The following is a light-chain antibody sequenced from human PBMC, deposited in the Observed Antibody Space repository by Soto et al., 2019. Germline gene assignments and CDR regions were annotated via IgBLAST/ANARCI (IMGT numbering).Light chain of an antibody. Sequence: DIVMTQSPDSLAVSLGERATINCKSSQSVLYSSNNKNYLAWYQQRPGQPPKLLIYWASTRESGVHDRFSGSGSGTDFTLTITSLQAEDVAVYYCQQYESTPPTFGQGTKFEIK. CDR3: QQYESTPPT. CDR2: WAS. J-gene: IGKJ2*01. V-gene: IGKV4-1*01. CDR1: QSVLYSSNNKNY.